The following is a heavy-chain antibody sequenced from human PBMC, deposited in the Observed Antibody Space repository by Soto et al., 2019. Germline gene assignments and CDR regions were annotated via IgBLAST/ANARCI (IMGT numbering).Heavy chain of an antibody. V-gene: IGHV1-69*02. J-gene: IGHJ4*02. CDR3: ARADYYGSDISPSYFDY. D-gene: IGHD3-10*01. CDR2: IIPMSGIT. CDR1: GDTFNTYS. Sequence: QVQMVQSGAEVRKPGSSVKVSCKASGDTFNTYSINWVRQAPGQGLEWMGRIIPMSGITNYAQKFQGRLTITADKPTSTAYMELSSLRSEDTAIYYCARADYYGSDISPSYFDYWGQGSLVTVSS.